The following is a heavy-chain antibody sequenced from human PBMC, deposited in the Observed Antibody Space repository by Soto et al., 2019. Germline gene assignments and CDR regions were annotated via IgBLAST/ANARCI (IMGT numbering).Heavy chain of an antibody. CDR1: GGSISSSNW. Sequence: SETLSLTCAVSGGSISSSNWWSWVRQPPGKGLEWIGEIYHSGSTNYNPSLKSRVTISVDKSKNQFSLKLSSVTAADTAVYYWARGKQLVETFFDYGGKGTRVTVSS. V-gene: IGHV4-4*02. CDR2: IYHSGST. J-gene: IGHJ4*02. D-gene: IGHD6-13*01. CDR3: ARGKQLVETFFDY.